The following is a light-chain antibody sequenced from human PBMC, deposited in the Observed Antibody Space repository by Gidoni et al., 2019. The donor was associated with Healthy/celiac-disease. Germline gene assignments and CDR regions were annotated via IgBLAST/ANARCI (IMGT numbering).Light chain of an antibody. CDR3: QQRSHWPRT. CDR1: QSVSSY. V-gene: IGKV3-11*01. CDR2: DVS. Sequence: EIVLTQSPATLSLSPGERATLSCRASQSVSSYLAWYQQNPGQAPRLLIYDVSNRATGIPARFSGSGSGTDFTLTISSLAPEDFAVYYCQQRSHWPRTFGQGTKVEIK. J-gene: IGKJ1*01.